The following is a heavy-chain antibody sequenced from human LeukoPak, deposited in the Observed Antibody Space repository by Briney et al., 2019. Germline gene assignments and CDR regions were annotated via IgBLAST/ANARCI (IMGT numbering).Heavy chain of an antibody. D-gene: IGHD5-24*01. Sequence: SETLSLACTVYGGSISDRVYSLGSFRQPPGEGMEWIGGIYYNVATYYNSSLNSRVTISVDTSKNHLSLKLSSVTAADTAVYYCARVRDGYNRNWAYWGQGTLVIVSS. V-gene: IGHV4-39*02. CDR1: GGSISDRVYS. CDR2: IYYNVAT. J-gene: IGHJ4*02. CDR3: ARVRDGYNRNWAY.